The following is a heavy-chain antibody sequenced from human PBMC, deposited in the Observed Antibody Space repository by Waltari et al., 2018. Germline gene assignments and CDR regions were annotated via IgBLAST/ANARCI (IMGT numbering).Heavy chain of an antibody. D-gene: IGHD1-26*01. CDR1: GFTFSSYG. CDR3: AKSRGEWELLVLAFDI. CDR2: IRYYGSNK. V-gene: IGHV3-30*02. Sequence: QVQLVESGGGVVQPGGSLRLSCAASGFTFSSYGMHWVRQAPGKGLEWVAFIRYYGSNKYYADSVKGRFTISRDNSKNTLYLQMNSLRAEDTAVYYCAKSRGEWELLVLAFDIWGQGTMVTVSS. J-gene: IGHJ3*02.